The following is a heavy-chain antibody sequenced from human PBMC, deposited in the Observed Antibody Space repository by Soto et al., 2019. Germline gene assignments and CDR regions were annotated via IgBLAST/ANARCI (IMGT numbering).Heavy chain of an antibody. V-gene: IGHV3-9*01. CDR2: ISWNSGSI. D-gene: IGHD6-13*01. Sequence: VQLVESGGGLVQPGRSLRLSCAASGFTFDDYAMHWVRQAPGKGLEWVSGISWNSGSIGYADSVKGRFTISRDNAKNSLYLQMNSLRAEDTALYYCAKDIGGGIAAAGTSLDYWGQGTLVTVSS. CDR1: GFTFDDYA. CDR3: AKDIGGGIAAAGTSLDY. J-gene: IGHJ4*02.